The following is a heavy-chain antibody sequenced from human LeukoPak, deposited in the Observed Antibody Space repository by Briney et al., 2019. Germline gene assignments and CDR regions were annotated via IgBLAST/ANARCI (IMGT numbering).Heavy chain of an antibody. D-gene: IGHD3-9*01. CDR1: GFTFSSYS. J-gene: IGHJ4*02. Sequence: PGGSLRLSCAASGFTFSSYSMNWVRQAPGKGLEWVSYISSSSSTIYYADSVKGRFTISRDNAKNSLYLQMNSLRAEDTAVYYCARGTYDILTGYLSGSYPKNDYWGQGTLVTVSS. V-gene: IGHV3-48*01. CDR3: ARGTYDILTGYLSGSYPKNDY. CDR2: ISSSSSTI.